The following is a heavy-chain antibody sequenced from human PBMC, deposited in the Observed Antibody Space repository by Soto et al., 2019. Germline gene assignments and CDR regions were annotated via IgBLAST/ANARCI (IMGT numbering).Heavy chain of an antibody. CDR3: ARDSPIVVVPAASDGFDY. CDR1: GYTFTSYG. D-gene: IGHD2-2*01. Sequence: DSVQVSCKASGYTFTSYGISWLRQAPGQGLEWMGWISAYNGNTNYAQKLQGRVTMTTDTSTNTAYMELRSLRSDDTAVYYCARDSPIVVVPAASDGFDYWGQGTLVTVSS. CDR2: ISAYNGNT. J-gene: IGHJ4*02. V-gene: IGHV1-18*01.